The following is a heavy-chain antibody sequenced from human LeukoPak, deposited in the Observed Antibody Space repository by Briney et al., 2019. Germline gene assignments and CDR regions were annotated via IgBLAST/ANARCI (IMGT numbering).Heavy chain of an antibody. V-gene: IGHV3-21*04. CDR1: GLPYHNYS. CDR2: IISSSRYI. Sequence: GGPLRLSCAASGLPYHNYSMNLVRQAPGKGLEGVSSIISSSRYIFHADSVKSRFTICRHNAKNSMYLQMTSRRAEDTAVYYCAKDVRPPGIAAAGTLDYWGQGTLVTVSS. J-gene: IGHJ4*02. D-gene: IGHD6-13*01. CDR3: AKDVRPPGIAAAGTLDY.